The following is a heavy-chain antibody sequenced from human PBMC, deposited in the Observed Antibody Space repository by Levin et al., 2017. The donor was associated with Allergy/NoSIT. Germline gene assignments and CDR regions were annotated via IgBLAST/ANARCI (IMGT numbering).Heavy chain of an antibody. CDR2: ISGSGGST. J-gene: IGHJ4*02. V-gene: IGHV3-23*01. Sequence: LSLTCAASGFTFSSYAMSWVRQAPGKGLEWVSAISGSGGSTYYADSVKGRFTISRDNSKNTLYLQMNSLRAEDTAVYYCAKGYKGRPIDYWGQGTLVTVSS. CDR3: AKGYKGRPIDY. CDR1: GFTFSSYA. D-gene: IGHD3-10*01.